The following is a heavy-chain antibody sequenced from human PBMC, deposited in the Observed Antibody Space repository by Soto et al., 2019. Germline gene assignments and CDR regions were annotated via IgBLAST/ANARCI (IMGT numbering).Heavy chain of an antibody. V-gene: IGHV3-64D*08. Sequence: EVQLVESGGDLVQPGGSLRLSCSASGFSFTTYAMHWVRQAPGKGLEYVSAISSNGRTTYYADSVKDRFTISRDNSKNTLFLQMSSLRTEDTAVYYCVKGVMTAPSLVGGAFDIWGQGTMVTVSS. CDR3: VKGVMTAPSLVGGAFDI. CDR2: ISSNGRTT. J-gene: IGHJ3*02. CDR1: GFSFTTYA. D-gene: IGHD2-21*02.